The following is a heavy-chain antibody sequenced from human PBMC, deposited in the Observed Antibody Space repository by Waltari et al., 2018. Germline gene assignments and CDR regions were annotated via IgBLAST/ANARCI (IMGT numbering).Heavy chain of an antibody. CDR2: IYYSGST. J-gene: IGHJ2*01. CDR1: GGSISSYY. Sequence: QVQLQESGPGLVKPSETLSLTCTVSGGSISSYYWSWIRQPPGKGLEWIGYIYYSGSTNYNPSLKSRVTRAVDTSKNQFSLKLSSVTAADTAVYYCARAVPGGFGELPHWYFDLWGRGTLVTVSS. CDR3: ARAVPGGFGELPHWYFDL. V-gene: IGHV4-59*01. D-gene: IGHD3-10*01.